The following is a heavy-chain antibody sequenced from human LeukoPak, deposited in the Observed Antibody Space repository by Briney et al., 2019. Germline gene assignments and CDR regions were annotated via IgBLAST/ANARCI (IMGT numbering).Heavy chain of an antibody. Sequence: SETLSLTCTVSGGSISSSSYYWGWIRQPPGKGLEWIGSIYYSGSTYYNPSLKSRVTISVDTSKNQFSLKLSSVTAADTAVYYCARRPITIFGISFDYWGQGTLVTVSS. CDR1: GGSISSSSYY. J-gene: IGHJ4*02. CDR3: ARRPITIFGISFDY. D-gene: IGHD3-3*01. V-gene: IGHV4-39*01. CDR2: IYYSGST.